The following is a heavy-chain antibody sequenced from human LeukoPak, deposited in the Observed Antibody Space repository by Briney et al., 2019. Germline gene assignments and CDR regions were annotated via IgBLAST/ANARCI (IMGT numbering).Heavy chain of an antibody. Sequence: GESLKISCKGSGYSFTSYWISWVRHVPGKGLEWMGRIDPRDSYTNYSPSFEGHVTISADKSISTAYLHWSSLKASASAMYYCARGGYSSSWYYWFDPWGQGTLVTVSS. J-gene: IGHJ5*02. CDR3: ARGGYSSSWYYWFDP. CDR2: IDPRDSYT. V-gene: IGHV5-10-1*01. D-gene: IGHD6-13*01. CDR1: GYSFTSYW.